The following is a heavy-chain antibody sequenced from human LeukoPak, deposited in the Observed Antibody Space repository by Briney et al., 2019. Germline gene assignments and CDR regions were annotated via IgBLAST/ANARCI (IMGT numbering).Heavy chain of an antibody. CDR3: AREGSGWSKPFDY. Sequence: GGSLRLSCLASGFTFSSYWMHWVRQAPGKGLVWVSRINTDGSSTSYADSVKGRFTISRDNAKNTLYLQMNSLRAEDTAVYYCAREGSGWSKPFDYWGQGTLVTVSS. D-gene: IGHD6-19*01. V-gene: IGHV3-74*01. CDR2: INTDGSST. CDR1: GFTFSSYW. J-gene: IGHJ4*02.